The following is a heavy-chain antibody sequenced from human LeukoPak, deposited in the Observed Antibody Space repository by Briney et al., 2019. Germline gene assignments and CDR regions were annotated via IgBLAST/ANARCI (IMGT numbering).Heavy chain of an antibody. D-gene: IGHD3-3*01. V-gene: IGHV3-30*02. CDR2: IRYDGSNK. Sequence: GGSLRLSCAASGSTFSSYGMHWVRQAPGKGLEWVAFIRYDGSNKYYADSVKGRFTISRDNSKNTLYLQMNSLRAEDTAVYYCAKDRTALRFLEWLFDFDYWGQGTLVTVSS. CDR3: AKDRTALRFLEWLFDFDY. CDR1: GSTFSSYG. J-gene: IGHJ4*02.